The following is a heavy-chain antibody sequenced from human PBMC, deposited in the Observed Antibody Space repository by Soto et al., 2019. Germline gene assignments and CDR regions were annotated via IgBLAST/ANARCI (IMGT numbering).Heavy chain of an antibody. CDR1: GGSISSYF. D-gene: IGHD4-4*01. Sequence: SETLSLTCTVSGGSISSYFWGWIRQPPGKGLEWIGSIYYSGSTYYNPSLKSRVTVSVDTSKNQFSLKLSSVTAADTAVYYCARHPSNFWFDPWGQGTLVTVSS. J-gene: IGHJ5*02. CDR2: IYYSGST. CDR3: ARHPSNFWFDP. V-gene: IGHV4-39*01.